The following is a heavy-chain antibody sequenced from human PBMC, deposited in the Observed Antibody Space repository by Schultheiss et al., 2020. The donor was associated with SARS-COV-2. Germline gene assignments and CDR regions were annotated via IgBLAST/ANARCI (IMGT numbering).Heavy chain of an antibody. CDR1: GFTFSSYG. Sequence: GGSLRLSCAASGFTFSSYGMHWVRQAPGKGLEWVAVISYDGSNKYYADSVKGRFTISRDNSKNTLYLQMNSLRAEDTAVYYCARPIYDFWSGPNDPRYYYYGMDVWGQGTTVTVSS. J-gene: IGHJ6*02. V-gene: IGHV3-30*03. CDR3: ARPIYDFWSGPNDPRYYYYGMDV. D-gene: IGHD3-3*01. CDR2: ISYDGSNK.